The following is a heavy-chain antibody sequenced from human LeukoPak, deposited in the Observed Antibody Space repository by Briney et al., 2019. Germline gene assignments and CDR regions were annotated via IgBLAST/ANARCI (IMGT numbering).Heavy chain of an antibody. CDR2: MNPNSGNT. Sequence: ASVKVSCKASGYTFTSYDINWVRQATGQGIEWMGWMNPNSGNTGYAQKFQGRVTMTRNTSISTAYMALSSLRSEDTAVYYCARRAVDNSYYYYMDVWGKGTTVTVSS. D-gene: IGHD6-19*01. CDR3: ARRAVDNSYYYYMDV. V-gene: IGHV1-8*01. J-gene: IGHJ6*03. CDR1: GYTFTSYD.